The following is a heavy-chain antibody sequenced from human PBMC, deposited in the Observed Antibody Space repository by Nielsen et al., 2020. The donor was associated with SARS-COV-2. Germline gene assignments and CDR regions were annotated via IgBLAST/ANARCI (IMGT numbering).Heavy chain of an antibody. CDR1: GGSISSGDYY. CDR3: ARVLRGSYYGMDV. J-gene: IGHJ6*02. CDR2: IYYSGST. Sequence: SETLSLTCTVSGGSISSGDYYWSWIRQPPGKGLEWIGYIYYSGSTYYNPSLKSRVTISVDTSKNQFSLKLSSVTAADTAVYYCARVLRGSYYGMDVWGQGTTVTVSS. V-gene: IGHV4-30-4*01. D-gene: IGHD3-16*01.